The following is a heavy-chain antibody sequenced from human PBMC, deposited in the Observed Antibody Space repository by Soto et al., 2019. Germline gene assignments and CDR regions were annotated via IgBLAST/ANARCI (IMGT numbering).Heavy chain of an antibody. CDR3: AKAQAPHYYYGMDV. J-gene: IGHJ6*02. CDR2: INPNSGGT. Sequence: GASVKVSCKASGYTFTGYYIHWVQQATGQGLEWMGWINPNSGGTNYAQKFQGWVTMTRDTSISTAYMELSRLRSDDTAVYYCAKAQAPHYYYGMDVWGQGTTVTVSS. CDR1: GYTFTGYY. V-gene: IGHV1-2*04.